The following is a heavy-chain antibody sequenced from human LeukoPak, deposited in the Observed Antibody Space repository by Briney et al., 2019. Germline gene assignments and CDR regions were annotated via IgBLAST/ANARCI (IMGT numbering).Heavy chain of an antibody. CDR1: GYTFTSYD. V-gene: IGHV1-8*03. CDR3: ARGRSTGYPYYFEY. Sequence: AASVTVSFKASGYTFTSYDINWVRQATGQGLEWMGWMNPNSGSTGYAQKFQGRVTITRNTSISTAYMELSGLRSEDTAVYYCARGRSTGYPYYFEYWGQGTLVTVSS. J-gene: IGHJ4*02. D-gene: IGHD5-12*01. CDR2: MNPNSGST.